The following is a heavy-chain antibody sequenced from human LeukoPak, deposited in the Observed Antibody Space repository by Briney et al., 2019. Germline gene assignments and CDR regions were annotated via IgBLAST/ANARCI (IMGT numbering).Heavy chain of an antibody. CDR3: AREAVEATGLDY. Sequence: SETLSLTCTVSGGSISSGGYYWSWIRQHPGTGLEWIGYIYYSGSTYYNPSLKSRVTISVDTSKNQFSLKLSSVTAADTAVYYCAREAVEATGLDYWGQGTLVTVSS. D-gene: IGHD1-26*01. J-gene: IGHJ4*02. CDR2: IYYSGST. CDR1: GGSISSGGYY. V-gene: IGHV4-31*03.